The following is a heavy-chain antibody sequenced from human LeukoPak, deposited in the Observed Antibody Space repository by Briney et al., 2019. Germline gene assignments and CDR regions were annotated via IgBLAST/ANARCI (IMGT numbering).Heavy chain of an antibody. CDR1: GFTFSSYT. J-gene: IGHJ1*01. CDR2: ISTSSSTI. CDR3: ASSSVGDYRYFQH. D-gene: IGHD4-17*01. V-gene: IGHV3-48*02. Sequence: GGSLRLSCTASGFTFSSYTMNWVRQAPGKGLEWLSYISTSSSTILYADSVKGRFTTSRDNAKNSLYLQMNSLRDEDTAVYYCASSSVGDYRYFQHWGQGTLVTVSS.